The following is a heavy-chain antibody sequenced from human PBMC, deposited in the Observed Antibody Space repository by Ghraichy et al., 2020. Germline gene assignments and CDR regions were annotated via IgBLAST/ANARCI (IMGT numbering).Heavy chain of an antibody. CDR2: IGIPGDT. D-gene: IGHD4-17*01. Sequence: GGSLRLSDAGRGYTCSKDAMHWVRQATVQGLEWVSAIGIPGDTYYSGSVKGRFTISRENDRNSLYLQMNSLKAGDTGVYHCARVTHDYGDYYFDCWGQGTLFTDSS. V-gene: IGHV3-13*01. CDR1: GYTCSKDA. CDR3: ARVTHDYGDYYFDC. J-gene: IGHJ4*02.